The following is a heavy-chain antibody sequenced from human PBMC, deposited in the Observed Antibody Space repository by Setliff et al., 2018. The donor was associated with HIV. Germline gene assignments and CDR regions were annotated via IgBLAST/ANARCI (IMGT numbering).Heavy chain of an antibody. CDR1: GGTFSSYA. D-gene: IGHD6-19*01. CDR2: IIPILGIA. Sequence: VSCKTSGGTFSSYAISWVRQAPGQGLEWMGGIIPILGIANYAQKFQGRVTITADESTSSAYMELSSLRSEDTAVYYCARGIAVAGTKINYYYYGMDVWGQGTTVTVSS. J-gene: IGHJ6*02. CDR3: ARGIAVAGTKINYYYYGMDV. V-gene: IGHV1-69*10.